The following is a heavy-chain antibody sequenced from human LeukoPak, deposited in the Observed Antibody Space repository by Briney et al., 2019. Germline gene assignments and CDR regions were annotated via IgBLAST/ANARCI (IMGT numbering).Heavy chain of an antibody. CDR3: ARVRLETVTTGLGYYYYMDV. V-gene: IGHV3-66*03. J-gene: IGHJ6*03. CDR1: GFTVSSNY. Sequence: GGSLRLSCAASGFTVSSNYMSWVRQAPGKGLEWVSVIYSCGSTYYADSVKGRFTISRDNSKNTLYLQINSLRAEDTAVYYCARVRLETVTTGLGYYYYMDVWGKGTTVTVSS. CDR2: IYSCGST. D-gene: IGHD4-17*01.